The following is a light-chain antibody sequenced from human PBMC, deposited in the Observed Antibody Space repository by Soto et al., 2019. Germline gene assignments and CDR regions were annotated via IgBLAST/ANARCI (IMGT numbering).Light chain of an antibody. J-gene: IGKJ1*01. CDR1: QGISDY. CDR2: AAS. CDR3: QKYNSAPWT. Sequence: DIQMTQSPSSLSASVGDRVTITCRASQGISDYLAWYQQKAGKAPQLLIYAASSLRSGVPSRFSGSGSGTDFTLTISSLQPEDVATYYCQKYNSAPWTFGQGTKVEIK. V-gene: IGKV1-27*01.